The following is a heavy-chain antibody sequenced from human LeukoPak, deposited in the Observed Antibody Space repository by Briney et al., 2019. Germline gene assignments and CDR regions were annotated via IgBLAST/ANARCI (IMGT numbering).Heavy chain of an antibody. Sequence: PGGPLQISCQGPGSPFTKYRIGGAGRLQGKGWEWMGIIYSGDSDTRYSPSFRGQFTISADKSITTAYFQWSSLKASDTAMYYCARGNGYNFGSIDYWGQGTLVTVSS. CDR1: GSPFTKYR. V-gene: IGHV5-51*01. D-gene: IGHD5-24*01. CDR3: ARGNGYNFGSIDY. CDR2: IYSGDSDT. J-gene: IGHJ4*02.